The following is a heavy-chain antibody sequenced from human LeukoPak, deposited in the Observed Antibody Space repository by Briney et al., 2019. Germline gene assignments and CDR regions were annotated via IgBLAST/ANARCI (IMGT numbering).Heavy chain of an antibody. CDR3: ATARDSSGYFDAFDI. V-gene: IGHV3-33*01. J-gene: IGHJ3*02. D-gene: IGHD3-22*01. CDR2: IWYDGSNK. CDR1: GFTFSSYG. Sequence: GGSLRLSCAASGFTFSSYGMPWVRQAPGKGLEWVAVIWYDGSNKYYADSVKGRFTISRDNSKNTLYLQMNSLRAEDTAVYYCATARDSSGYFDAFDIWGQGTMVTVSS.